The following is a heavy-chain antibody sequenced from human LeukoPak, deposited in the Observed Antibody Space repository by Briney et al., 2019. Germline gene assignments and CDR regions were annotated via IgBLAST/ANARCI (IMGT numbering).Heavy chain of an antibody. CDR2: IYYSGDA. J-gene: IGHJ5*02. D-gene: IGHD3-22*01. CDR1: GGSISSSSYY. V-gene: IGHV4-39*01. Sequence: PSETLSLTCTVSGGSISSSSYYWGWIRQPPGKGLEWIGSIYYSGDAYYNPSLKSRVPVSGDTSRNQFSLKLSSVTAADTAVYYCARRMNYYDSSGSGTWFDPWGQGTLVTVSS. CDR3: ARRMNYYDSSGSGTWFDP.